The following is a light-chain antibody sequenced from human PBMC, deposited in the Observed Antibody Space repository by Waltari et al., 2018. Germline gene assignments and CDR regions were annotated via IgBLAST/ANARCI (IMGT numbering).Light chain of an antibody. Sequence: IVLTQSPGTLSLSPGERATLSCRASQSVSSNYLTWYQQKPGQAPRLLIYGACSRATGIPDRFSGSGSGTDFTLTISRLEPEDFAVYYCQQYGSSPYTFGQGTKLEIK. CDR2: GAC. CDR1: QSVSSNY. V-gene: IGKV3-20*01. J-gene: IGKJ2*01. CDR3: QQYGSSPYT.